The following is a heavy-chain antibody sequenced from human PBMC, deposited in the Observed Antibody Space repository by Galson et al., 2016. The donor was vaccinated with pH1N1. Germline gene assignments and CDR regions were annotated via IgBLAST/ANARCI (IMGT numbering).Heavy chain of an antibody. CDR1: GFTFSTYG. CDR3: ARGRSSGWEHWYFDL. CDR2: IGGSFSAGTT. J-gene: IGHJ2*01. Sequence: SLRLSCAASGFTFSTYGMNWVRQAPGKGLEWVSSIGGSFSAGTTYYADSVKGRFTISRDNSKNTLYLQMNSLRVEDTAIYYCARGRSSGWEHWYFDLWGRGTLVTVSS. D-gene: IGHD6-19*01. V-gene: IGHV3-23*01.